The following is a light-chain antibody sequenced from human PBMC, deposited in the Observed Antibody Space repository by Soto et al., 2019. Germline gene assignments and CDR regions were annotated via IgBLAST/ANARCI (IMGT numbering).Light chain of an antibody. CDR2: DNN. Sequence: QSVLTQPPSVSAAPGQKVTISCSGSSSNIGNNYVSWYQQLPGTAPKLLIYDNNKRPSGIPDRFSGSKSGTSATLGITGLQTGDEADYYCGTGDSSLSALFGGGTKVTVL. J-gene: IGLJ2*01. CDR1: SSNIGNNY. V-gene: IGLV1-51*01. CDR3: GTGDSSLSAL.